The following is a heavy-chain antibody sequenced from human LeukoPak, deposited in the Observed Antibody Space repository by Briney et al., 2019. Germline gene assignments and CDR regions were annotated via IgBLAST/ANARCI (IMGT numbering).Heavy chain of an antibody. CDR1: GYTFTGYY. CDR3: ARDRQVTMVTMEWDY. D-gene: IGHD4-17*01. Sequence: ASVKVSCKASGYTFTGYYMHWVRQAPGQGLEWMGWINPKSGKTNYAQKFQGRVTVTRDTSINTAYMDLSGLTSDDTAVYYCARDRQVTMVTMEWDYWGQGSLVA. V-gene: IGHV1-2*02. J-gene: IGHJ4*02. CDR2: INPKSGKT.